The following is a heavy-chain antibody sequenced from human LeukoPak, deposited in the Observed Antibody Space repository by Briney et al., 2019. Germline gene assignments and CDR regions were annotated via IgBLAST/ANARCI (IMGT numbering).Heavy chain of an antibody. V-gene: IGHV3-23*01. CDR3: AKVDNSYDY. Sequence: GGSLRLSCAASGFTFSSYAMSWVRQAPGKGLEWVSIISGSGSGTYYADSVKGRFTISRDNSKNSLYLQINSLRAEDTAVYYCAKVDNSYDYWGQGTLVTVSS. D-gene: IGHD1-14*01. CDR2: ISGSGSGT. J-gene: IGHJ4*02. CDR1: GFTFSSYA.